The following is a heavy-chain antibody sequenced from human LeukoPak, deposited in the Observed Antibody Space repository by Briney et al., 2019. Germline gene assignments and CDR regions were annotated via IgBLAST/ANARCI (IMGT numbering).Heavy chain of an antibody. CDR3: ARQSGPDIVVVPAPNYYYYGMDV. V-gene: IGHV3-33*08. Sequence: PGGSLRLSCAASGFTFSSYSMNWVRQAPGKGLEWVAVIWYDGSNKYYADSVKGRFTISRDNSKNTLYLQMNSLRAEDTAVYYCARQSGPDIVVVPAPNYYYYGMDVWGQGTTVTVSS. J-gene: IGHJ6*02. D-gene: IGHD2-2*01. CDR1: GFTFSSYS. CDR2: IWYDGSNK.